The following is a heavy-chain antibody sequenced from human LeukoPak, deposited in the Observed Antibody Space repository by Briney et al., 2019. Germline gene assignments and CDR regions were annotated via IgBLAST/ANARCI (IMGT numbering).Heavy chain of an antibody. V-gene: IGHV3-30*02. D-gene: IGHD2-2*01. J-gene: IGHJ4*02. CDR2: LRYDGSNK. CDR1: GFTFSSYG. Sequence: GGSLRLSCAASGFTFSSYGMHWVRQAPGKGLEWVAFLRYDGSNKYYADSVKGRFTISRDNSKNTLYLQMNSLRAEDTAVYYCARAPPKVVPAAIGDYWGQGALVTVSS. CDR3: ARAPPKVVPAAIGDY.